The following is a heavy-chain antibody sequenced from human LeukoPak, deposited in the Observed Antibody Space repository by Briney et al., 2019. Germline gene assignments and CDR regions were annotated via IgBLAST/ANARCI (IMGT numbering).Heavy chain of an antibody. Sequence: SETLSLTCTVSGGSITSYYWSWIRQSAGKGLEWIGRIYITGSTTYNPSLKSRVTMSLDTSKNQFSLKLSSVTAADTAVYYCARQLKYGGNALDPWGQGTLVTVSS. J-gene: IGHJ5*02. CDR2: IYITGST. D-gene: IGHD4-23*01. CDR1: GGSITSYY. V-gene: IGHV4-4*07. CDR3: ARQLKYGGNALDP.